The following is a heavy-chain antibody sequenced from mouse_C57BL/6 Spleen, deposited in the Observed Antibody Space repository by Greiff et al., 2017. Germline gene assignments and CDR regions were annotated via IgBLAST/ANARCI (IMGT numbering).Heavy chain of an antibody. CDR1: GFSLTSYG. CDR3: AKEITTVVDAMDY. V-gene: IGHV2-5*01. D-gene: IGHD1-1*01. CDR2: IWRGGST. Sequence: QVQLQQPGPGLVQPSQSLSITCTVSGFSLTSYGVHWVRQSPGKGLEWLGVIWRGGSTDYNAAFMSRLSITKDNSKSQVFFKMNSLQADDTAIYYCAKEITTVVDAMDYWGQGTSVTVSS. J-gene: IGHJ4*01.